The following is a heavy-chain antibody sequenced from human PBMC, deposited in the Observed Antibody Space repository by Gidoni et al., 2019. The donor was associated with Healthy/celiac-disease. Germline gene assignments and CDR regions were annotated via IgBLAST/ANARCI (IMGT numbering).Heavy chain of an antibody. CDR1: GFTFSGSA. J-gene: IGHJ6*02. V-gene: IGHV3-73*01. Sequence: EVQLVESGGGLVQPGGSLKLSCAASGFTFSGSAMHWVRQASGKGLEWVGRIRSKANSYATAYAASVKGRFTISRDDSKNTAYLQMNSLKTEDTAVYYCTRHGVVPAAGYYYYGMDVWGQGTTVTVSS. D-gene: IGHD2-2*01. CDR3: TRHGVVPAAGYYYYGMDV. CDR2: IRSKANSYAT.